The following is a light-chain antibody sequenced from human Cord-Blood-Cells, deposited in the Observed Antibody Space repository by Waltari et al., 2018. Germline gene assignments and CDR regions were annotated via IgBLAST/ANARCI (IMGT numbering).Light chain of an antibody. CDR2: KAS. CDR1: QSISSW. V-gene: IGKV1-5*03. J-gene: IGKJ2*01. CDR3: QQYNSYSYT. Sequence: DLQMTQSPSTLSASVGDRVTIPCRASQSISSWLAWYQQKPGKAPKLLIYKASSLESGVPSRFSGSGSGTEFTLTISSLQPDDFATYYCQQYNSYSYTFGQGTKLEIK.